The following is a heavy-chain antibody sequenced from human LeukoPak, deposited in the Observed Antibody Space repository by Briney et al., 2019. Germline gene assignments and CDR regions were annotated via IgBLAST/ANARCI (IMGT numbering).Heavy chain of an antibody. V-gene: IGHV3-23*01. CDR1: GFTFSSYA. J-gene: IGHJ4*02. CDR3: AVTYYDDIWGSYRRFDY. Sequence: PGGSLRLSCAASGFTFSSYAMSWVRQAPGKALEWVSSVRGSGSSAYHADSVKGRFTISRDNSKNTVYLQMNSLRAEDTAVYYCAVTYYDDIWGSYRRFDYWGQGTLVTVSS. CDR2: VRGSGSSA. D-gene: IGHD3-16*02.